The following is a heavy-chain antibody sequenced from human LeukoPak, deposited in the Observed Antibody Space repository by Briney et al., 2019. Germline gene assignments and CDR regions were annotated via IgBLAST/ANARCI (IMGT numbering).Heavy chain of an antibody. CDR3: ARDSPARGDPPPH. Sequence: GASVKVSCKASGYTFTSYDINWVRQAPGQGLEWMGWMNPDSGNTDYAQKFQGRVTMTRNTSISTAYMELSSLRSEDTAVYYCARDSPARGDPPPHWGQGTLVTVSS. CDR1: GYTFTSYD. J-gene: IGHJ1*01. CDR2: MNPDSGNT. D-gene: IGHD3-10*01. V-gene: IGHV1-8*01.